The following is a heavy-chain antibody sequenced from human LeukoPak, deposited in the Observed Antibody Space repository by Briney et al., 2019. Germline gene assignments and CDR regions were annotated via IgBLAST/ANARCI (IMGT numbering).Heavy chain of an antibody. CDR2: IYSGGST. CDR1: GFTVSSNY. V-gene: IGHV3-53*01. J-gene: IGHJ4*02. D-gene: IGHD4-17*01. Sequence: PGGSLRLSCAASGFTVSSNYMNWVRQAPGKGLEWVSVIYSGGSTYYADSVKGRFTISRDNSKNTLSRQMNSLRAEDTAVYYCAREAVTRNYFDYWGQGTLVTVSS. CDR3: AREAVTRNYFDY.